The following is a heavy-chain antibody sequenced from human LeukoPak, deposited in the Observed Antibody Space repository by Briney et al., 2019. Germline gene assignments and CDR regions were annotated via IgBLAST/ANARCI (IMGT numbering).Heavy chain of an antibody. CDR2: IWYDGSNK. J-gene: IGHJ4*02. Sequence: GGSLRLSCAASGFTFSSYSMNWVRQAPGKGLEWVAVIWYDGSNKYYADSVKGRFTISRDNSKNTLYLQMNSLRAEDTAVYYCARGDIRGYCSSTSCYEIDYWGQGTLVTVSS. CDR3: ARGDIRGYCSSTSCYEIDY. V-gene: IGHV3-33*08. CDR1: GFTFSSYS. D-gene: IGHD2-2*01.